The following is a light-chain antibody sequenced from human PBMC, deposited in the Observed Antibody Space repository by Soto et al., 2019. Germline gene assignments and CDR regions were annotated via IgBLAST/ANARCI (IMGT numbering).Light chain of an antibody. CDR1: SSDVGGYNY. Sequence: QSALTQPASVSGSPGQSITISCTGTSSDVGGYNYVSWYQQHPGKAPKLMIYEVSNRPSGVSNRFSGSKSGNTASLTISGLQAEDEADYYCSSYTSSSTPSLYVFGTGTQLTVL. J-gene: IGLJ1*01. V-gene: IGLV2-14*01. CDR2: EVS. CDR3: SSYTSSSTPSLYV.